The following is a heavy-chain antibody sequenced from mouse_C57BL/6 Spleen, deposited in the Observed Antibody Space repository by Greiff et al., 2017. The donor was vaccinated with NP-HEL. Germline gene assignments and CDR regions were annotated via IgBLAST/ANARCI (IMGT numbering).Heavy chain of an antibody. Sequence: QVQLQQPGAELVKPGASVKLSCKASGYTFTSYWMQWVKQRPGQGLEWIGEIDPADSYNNYNQKFKGKATLTVDTSSSSAYMQLSSLTSVDSAVYYCARLGAQATKYFDVWGTGTTVTVSS. CDR2: IDPADSYN. CDR1: GYTFTSYW. J-gene: IGHJ1*03. D-gene: IGHD3-2*02. CDR3: ARLGAQATKYFDV. V-gene: IGHV1-50*01.